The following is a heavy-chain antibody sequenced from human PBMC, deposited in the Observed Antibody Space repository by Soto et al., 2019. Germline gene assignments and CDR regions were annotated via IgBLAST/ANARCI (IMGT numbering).Heavy chain of an antibody. J-gene: IGHJ4*02. Sequence: GGSLRLSCAASGFTFSTYAMSWVRQAPGKGLEWVLTIDNCVGITYYADSVKGRFTISRDNSKNTLYLQMNSLRAEDTAVYYCAREAFQEPFFDYWGQGTLVTVSS. CDR3: AREAFQEPFFDY. V-gene: IGHV3-23*01. CDR2: IDNCVGIT. CDR1: GFTFSTYA. D-gene: IGHD1-26*01.